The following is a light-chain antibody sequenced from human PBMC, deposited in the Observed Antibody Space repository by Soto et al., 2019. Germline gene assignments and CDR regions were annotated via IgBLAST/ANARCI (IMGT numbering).Light chain of an antibody. CDR3: QAWDSSTAHVV. CDR2: QDR. J-gene: IGLJ2*01. V-gene: IGLV3-1*01. Sequence: SYELTQPPSVSVSPGQTASITCSGDKLGDKYACWYQQKPGQPPVLVIYQDRKRPSGIPERFSGSNSGNTATLTISGTQAMDEADYYCQAWDSSTAHVVFGGGTKLTVL. CDR1: KLGDKY.